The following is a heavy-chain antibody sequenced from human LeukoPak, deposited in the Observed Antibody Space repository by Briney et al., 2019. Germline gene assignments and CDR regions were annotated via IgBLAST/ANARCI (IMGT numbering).Heavy chain of an antibody. V-gene: IGHV3-7*03. CDR3: AKDLVGATPGPLFDY. D-gene: IGHD1-26*01. Sequence: GGSLRLSCAASGFTFSNYWMNWLRQAPGKGLEWVANIKQDGSEKYYVDSVKGRFTISRDNAKNSLYLQMNSLRAEDTAVYYCAKDLVGATPGPLFDYWGQGTLVTVSS. CDR2: IKQDGSEK. J-gene: IGHJ4*02. CDR1: GFTFSNYW.